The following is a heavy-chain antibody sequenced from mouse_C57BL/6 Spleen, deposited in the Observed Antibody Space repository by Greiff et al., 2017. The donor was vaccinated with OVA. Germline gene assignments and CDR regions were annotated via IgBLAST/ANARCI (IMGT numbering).Heavy chain of an antibody. CDR3: TVYGSSYRFDY. J-gene: IGHJ2*01. V-gene: IGHV6-3*01. CDR1: GFTFSNYW. Sequence: EVKLLESGGGLVQPGGSMKLSCVASGFTFSNYWMNWVRQSPEKGLEWVAQIRLKSDNYATHYAESVKGRFTISRDDSKSSVYLQMNNLRAEDTGIYYCTVYGSSYRFDYWGQGTTLTVSS. CDR2: IRLKSDNYAT. D-gene: IGHD1-1*01.